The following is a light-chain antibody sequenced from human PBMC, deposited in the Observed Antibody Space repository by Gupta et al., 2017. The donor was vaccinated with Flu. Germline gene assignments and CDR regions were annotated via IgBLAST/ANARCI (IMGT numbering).Light chain of an antibody. Sequence: EIVLTQSPATLSLSPGERATRSCRASQSVSSYLAWYQQKPGQAPRLLIYDASNRATGIPARCRGSGSGTDLTLTISSLEPEDFVVYYCQQRSNWPLTFGGGTKVEIK. CDR1: QSVSSY. V-gene: IGKV3-11*01. J-gene: IGKJ4*01. CDR2: DAS. CDR3: QQRSNWPLT.